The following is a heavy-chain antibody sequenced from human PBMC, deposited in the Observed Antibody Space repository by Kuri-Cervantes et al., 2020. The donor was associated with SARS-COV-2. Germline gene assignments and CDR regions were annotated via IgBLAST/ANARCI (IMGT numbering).Heavy chain of an antibody. CDR2: ISYDGSNK. CDR3: ARERPLRYCSGGSCSEPYYYGMDV. V-gene: IGHV3-30*04. J-gene: IGHJ6*02. D-gene: IGHD2-15*01. CDR1: GFTFSSYA. Sequence: GGSLRLSCAASGFTFSSYAMHWVHQAPGKGLEWVAVISYDGSNKYYADSVKGRFTISRDNSKNTLYLQMNSLRAEDTAVYYCARERPLRYCSGGSCSEPYYYGMDVWGQGTTVTVSS.